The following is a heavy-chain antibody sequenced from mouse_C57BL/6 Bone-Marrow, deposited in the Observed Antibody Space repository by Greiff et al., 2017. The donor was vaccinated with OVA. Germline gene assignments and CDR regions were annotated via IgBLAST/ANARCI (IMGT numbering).Heavy chain of an antibody. CDR1: GYTFTSYW. CDR2: IDPSDSYT. Sequence: QVQLQQPGAELVMPGASVKLSCKASGYTFTSYWMHWVKQRPGQGLEWIGEIDPSDSYTNYNQKFKGKSTLTVDKSSSTAYMQLSSLTSEDSAVYYCARSHCAWFAYWGQGTLVTVSA. CDR3: ARSHCAWFAY. J-gene: IGHJ3*01. V-gene: IGHV1-69*01.